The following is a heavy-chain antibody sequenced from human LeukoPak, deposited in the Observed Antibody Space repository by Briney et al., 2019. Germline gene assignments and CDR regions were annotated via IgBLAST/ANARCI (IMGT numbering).Heavy chain of an antibody. CDR3: ARLVVVPAAPGWFDP. D-gene: IGHD2-2*01. V-gene: IGHV1-69*05. Sequence: SVKVSCKASGGTFTSYAISWVRQAPGQGLEWMGGIIPIFGTANYAQKFQGRVTITTDESTSTAYMELSSLRSEDTAVYYCARLVVVPAAPGWFDPWGQGTLVTVSS. J-gene: IGHJ5*02. CDR1: GGTFTSYA. CDR2: IIPIFGTA.